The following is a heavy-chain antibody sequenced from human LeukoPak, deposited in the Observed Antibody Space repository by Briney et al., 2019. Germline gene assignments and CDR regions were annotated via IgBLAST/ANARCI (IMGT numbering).Heavy chain of an antibody. CDR3: ARAAGLGGWHPFVF. CDR1: GYTFTDYY. V-gene: IGHV1-2*02. D-gene: IGHD6-19*01. CDR2: INPNSGGT. Sequence: ASVKVSCKASGYTFTDYYMHWARQAPGQGLEWMAWINPNSGGTNFALKFQGRVTMTRDTSISTAYMELSRLRSDDTAVYYCARAAGLGGWHPFVFWGQGTLVTVSS. J-gene: IGHJ4*02.